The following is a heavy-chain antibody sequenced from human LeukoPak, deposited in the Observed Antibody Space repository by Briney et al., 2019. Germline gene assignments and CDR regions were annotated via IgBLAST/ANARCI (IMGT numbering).Heavy chain of an antibody. CDR1: GFTFSSHG. CDR3: AHGAMYQLDY. D-gene: IGHD2-2*01. Sequence: GGTLRLSCAASGFTFSSHGMSWVRQAPGKGLEWVSTISGSGDNTYYADSVKGRFTISGDNSRNTLFLQMNSLRAEDTAVYYCAHGAMYQLDYWGQGTLVTVSS. CDR2: ISGSGDNT. J-gene: IGHJ4*02. V-gene: IGHV3-23*01.